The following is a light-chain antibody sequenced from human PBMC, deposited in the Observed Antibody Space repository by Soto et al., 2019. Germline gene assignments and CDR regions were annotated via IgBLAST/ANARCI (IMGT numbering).Light chain of an antibody. CDR1: QGISSY. J-gene: IGKJ5*01. V-gene: IGKV1-33*01. CDR3: QQYENLHT. Sequence: IRVSQPPSSLSASTGDRVTITCRASQGISSYLHWYQQKPGRAPKLLIYDASNLEAGVPSRFRGSGSGTDFTFTIRRLQPEDIAPYYGQQYENLHTFGQGTRLEIK. CDR2: DAS.